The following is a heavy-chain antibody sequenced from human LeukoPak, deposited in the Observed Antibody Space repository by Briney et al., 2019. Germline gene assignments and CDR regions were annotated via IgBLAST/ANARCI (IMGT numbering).Heavy chain of an antibody. CDR1: DGSITNYY. CDR3: ARGVVPAANYNWFDP. J-gene: IGHJ5*02. D-gene: IGHD2-2*01. CDR2: IHTSGST. Sequence: SETLSLTCTVSDGSITNYYGSWIRQPAGKGLEWIGRIHTSGSTNYNPSLKSRVTISVDTSKNQFSLKLTSVTAADTAVYYCARGVVPAANYNWFDPWGQGTLVTVSS. V-gene: IGHV4-4*07.